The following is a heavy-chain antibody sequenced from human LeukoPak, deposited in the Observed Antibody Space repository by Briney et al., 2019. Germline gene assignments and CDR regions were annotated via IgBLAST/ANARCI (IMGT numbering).Heavy chain of an antibody. D-gene: IGHD4-17*01. CDR3: ARPMTTVTIFDY. J-gene: IGHJ4*02. Sequence: TGGSLRLSCAASGFNFGSYGMHWVRQAPGKGLEWVAFIRYDGSNKYYADSVKGRFTISRDNSKNTLYLQMNSLRAEDTAVYYCARPMTTVTIFDYWGQGTLVTVSS. V-gene: IGHV3-30*02. CDR1: GFNFGSYG. CDR2: IRYDGSNK.